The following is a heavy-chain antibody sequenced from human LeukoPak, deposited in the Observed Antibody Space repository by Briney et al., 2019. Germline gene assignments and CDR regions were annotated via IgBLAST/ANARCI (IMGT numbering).Heavy chain of an antibody. CDR1: GFTFNIAW. D-gene: IGHD1-26*01. V-gene: IGHV3-15*07. Sequence: PGGSLRLSCAASGFTFNIAWMHWVRQAPGKGLEWVGRIKSKIDGGTTVYAAPVTGRFTISRDDSKNTVSLQMNSLKTEDTAVYYCATSPKWTAFEIWGQGTIITVSS. CDR2: IKSKIDGGTT. CDR3: ATSPKWTAFEI. J-gene: IGHJ3*02.